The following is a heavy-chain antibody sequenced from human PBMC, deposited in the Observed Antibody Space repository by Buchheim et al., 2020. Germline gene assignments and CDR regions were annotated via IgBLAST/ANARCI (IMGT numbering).Heavy chain of an antibody. CDR2: ISSGSSGNTI. J-gene: IGHJ4*02. CDR3: ARGWSVVTDY. Sequence: VQLVESGGGLVQPGGSLRLSCVASGFTFSSYSMNWVRQAPGKGLEWVSYISSGSSGNTIYYADSVKGRFTISRDNAEGSLYLQMNSLRAEDTAVYFCARGWSVVTDYWGQGT. CDR1: GFTFSSYS. D-gene: IGHD2-15*01. V-gene: IGHV3-48*01.